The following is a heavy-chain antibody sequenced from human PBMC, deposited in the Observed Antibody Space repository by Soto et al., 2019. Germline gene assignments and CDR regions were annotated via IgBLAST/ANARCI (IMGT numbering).Heavy chain of an antibody. Sequence: PLGGLERPFAAYGITLYLDGRTWGRQAPGEGLEWVSAISGGGDTTSYADSVKGRFTVSRDGSKNTLYLQMSSLRAEDTALYYCAKGRGGSGSLTPRVDFWGQGTLVTVSS. CDR3: AKGRGGSGSLTPRVDF. CDR2: ISGGGDTT. V-gene: IGHV3-23*01. J-gene: IGHJ4*02. CDR1: GITLYLDG. D-gene: IGHD3-10*01.